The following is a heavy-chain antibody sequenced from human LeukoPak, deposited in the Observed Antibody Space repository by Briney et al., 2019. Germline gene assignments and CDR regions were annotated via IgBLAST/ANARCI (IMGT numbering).Heavy chain of an antibody. D-gene: IGHD3-22*01. V-gene: IGHV3-9*01. CDR2: ISWNSGSI. J-gene: IGHJ4*02. Sequence: GGSLRLSCAASGFTFDDYAMHWVRQAPGKGLEWVSGISWNSGSIGYADSVKGRLTISRDNAKNSLYLQMNSLRAEDTALYYCAKSTHPAYDSSGYYYYWGQGTLVTVSS. CDR1: GFTFDDYA. CDR3: AKSTHPAYDSSGYYYY.